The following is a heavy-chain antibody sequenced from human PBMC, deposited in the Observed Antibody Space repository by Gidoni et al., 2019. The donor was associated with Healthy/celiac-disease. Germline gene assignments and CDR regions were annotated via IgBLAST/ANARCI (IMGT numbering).Heavy chain of an antibody. CDR3: ARDLKNRDIVVVPAIGY. Sequence: QVQLVQSGAEVKKPGASVKVSCKASGYTFTSYAMHWVRQAPGQRLEWMGWINAGNGNTKYSQKFQGRVTITRDTSASTAYMELSSLRSEDTAVYYCARDLKNRDIVVVPAIGYWGQGTLVTVSS. CDR2: INAGNGNT. CDR1: GYTFTSYA. D-gene: IGHD2-2*01. V-gene: IGHV1-3*01. J-gene: IGHJ4*02.